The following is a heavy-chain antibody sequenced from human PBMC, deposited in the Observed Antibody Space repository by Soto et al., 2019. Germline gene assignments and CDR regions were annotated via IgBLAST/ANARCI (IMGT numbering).Heavy chain of an antibody. CDR3: VRDSHGDY. J-gene: IGHJ4*02. Sequence: EVQLVESGGGLVQPGGSLRLSCAGSGFTFRNYWMHWVRQAPGKGLEWVSRIDHDGPTDYADSVRGRFTISRDNAENTLYLQMNSLRPEDTAVYYCVRDSHGDYWGQGTLVIVSS. V-gene: IGHV3-74*01. CDR1: GFTFRNYW. CDR2: IDHDGPT.